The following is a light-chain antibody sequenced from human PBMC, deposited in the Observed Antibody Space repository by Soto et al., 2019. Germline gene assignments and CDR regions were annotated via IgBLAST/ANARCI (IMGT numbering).Light chain of an antibody. CDR3: QHYNNWPYT. CDR2: GAS. J-gene: IGKJ2*01. V-gene: IGKV3-15*01. CDR1: QSVRSN. Sequence: EIVMTQSPATLSVSPGERATLSCRASQSVRSNLAWYQQRPGQAPRLLIYGASTRATGIPARFSGNGSGTEFXLTISSLQSEDFAVYYCQHYNNWPYTFGQGTKLDIK.